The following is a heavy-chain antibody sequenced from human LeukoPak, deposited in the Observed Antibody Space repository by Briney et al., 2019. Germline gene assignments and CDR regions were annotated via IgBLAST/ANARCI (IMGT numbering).Heavy chain of an antibody. CDR3: ATYCSSTSCYTVDAFDI. CDR2: NYYSGST. Sequence: SQTLSLTCTVSGGSFSSGDYYWSWIRQPPGKGLEWIGYNYYSGSTYYNPSLKSRVTISVDTSKNQFSLKLSSVTAADTAVYYCATYCSSTSCYTVDAFDIWGQGTMVTVSS. J-gene: IGHJ3*02. CDR1: GGSFSSGDYY. V-gene: IGHV4-30-4*01. D-gene: IGHD2-2*02.